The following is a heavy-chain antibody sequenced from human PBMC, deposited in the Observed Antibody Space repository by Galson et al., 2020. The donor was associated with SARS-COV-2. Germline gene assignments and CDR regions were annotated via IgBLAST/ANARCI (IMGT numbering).Heavy chain of an antibody. D-gene: IGHD1-26*01. V-gene: IGHV4-59*08. CDR1: GGSISSYY. Sequence: ETSETLSLTCTVSGGSISSYYWSWIRQPPGKGLEWIGYIYYSGSTNYNPSLKSRVTISVDTSKNQFSLKLSSVTAADTAVYYCAGREGLMGPSEVYYYGMDVWGQGTTVTVSS. J-gene: IGHJ6*02. CDR3: AGREGLMGPSEVYYYGMDV. CDR2: IYYSGST.